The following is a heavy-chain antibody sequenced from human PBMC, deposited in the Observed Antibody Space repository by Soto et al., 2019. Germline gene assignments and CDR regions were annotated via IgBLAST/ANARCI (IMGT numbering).Heavy chain of an antibody. D-gene: IGHD2-15*01. CDR3: ARTVDTKTGMDV. CDR1: GVSLITGKMG. J-gene: IGHJ6*02. CDR2: ILSSGEK. Sequence: QVTLKESGPVLVKPTEALTLTCTVSGVSLITGKMGVSWIRQPPGKALEWIAHILSSGEKSYSPPLKRRLTISTDTSKTQVVLTMTNMGPVSTATYDCARTVDTKTGMDVWGQGTKCTVSS. V-gene: IGHV2-26*01.